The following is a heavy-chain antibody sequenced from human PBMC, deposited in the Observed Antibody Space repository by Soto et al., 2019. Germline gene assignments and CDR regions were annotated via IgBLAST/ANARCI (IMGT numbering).Heavy chain of an antibody. V-gene: IGHV3-23*01. Sequence: LRLSCAASGFTFTNFAMSWVRQAPGRGLEWVSGISASGRDTYYADSVKDRFTVSRDNSKNTLYLQMNSLRAEDTAIYYCAKGKASGWYYFDYWGQGARVTVSS. CDR3: AKGKASGWYYFDY. J-gene: IGHJ4*02. D-gene: IGHD6-19*01. CDR1: GFTFTNFA. CDR2: ISASGRDT.